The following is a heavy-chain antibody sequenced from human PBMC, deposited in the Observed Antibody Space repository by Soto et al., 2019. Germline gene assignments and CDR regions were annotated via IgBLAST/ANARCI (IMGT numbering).Heavy chain of an antibody. CDR2: IYWDDDK. Sequence: QITLNESGPTVVRPTETLTLTCRFSGFSLTTSGVGVGWIRQSPGKAPEWLALIYWDDDKRYSASLKSRLTTTTDTSKNQVVLTVSDLDPTDTATYYCAHRVLRTVFGLVTPTAIYFDFWGQGTPVAVSS. CDR1: GFSLTTSGVG. D-gene: IGHD3-3*01. CDR3: AHRVLRTVFGLVTPTAIYFDF. J-gene: IGHJ4*02. V-gene: IGHV2-5*02.